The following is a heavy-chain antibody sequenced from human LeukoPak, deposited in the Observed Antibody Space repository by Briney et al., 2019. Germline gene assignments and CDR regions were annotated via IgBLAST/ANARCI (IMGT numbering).Heavy chain of an antibody. D-gene: IGHD3-22*01. V-gene: IGHV4-31*03. CDR3: ATQANFYDSSGYFHH. CDR1: GDSINSGGYY. J-gene: IGHJ1*01. CDR2: IYYSGST. Sequence: SETLSLTCTVSGDSINSGGYYWSWIRQHPGKGLEWIGYIYYSGSTYYSPSLRSRVSLSVDTSKNQVSLKLSSVTAADTAVYYCATQANFYDSSGYFHHWGQGTLVTVSS.